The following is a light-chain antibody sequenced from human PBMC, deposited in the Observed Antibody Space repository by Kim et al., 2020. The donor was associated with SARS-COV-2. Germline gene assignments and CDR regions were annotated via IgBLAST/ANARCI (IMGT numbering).Light chain of an antibody. CDR3: QSYDSSLSVGI. V-gene: IGLV1-40*01. CDR2: SND. CDR1: NSNIGAGFE. Sequence: RVTISCTGTNSNIGAGFEVNWYQQLPGTAPKLLIHSNDYRPSGVPERFSGSKSGTSASLAITGLQPEDEADYYCQSYDSSLSVGIFGGGTQLTVL. J-gene: IGLJ2*01.